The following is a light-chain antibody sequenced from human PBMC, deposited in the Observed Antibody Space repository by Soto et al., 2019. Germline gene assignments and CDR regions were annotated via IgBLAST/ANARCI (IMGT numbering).Light chain of an antibody. CDR1: QSLSSNY. V-gene: IGKV3D-20*02. J-gene: IGKJ1*01. CDR3: QQRSNWPPTWT. CDR2: GAS. Sequence: EIVLTQPPGTLSLSPGERATLSCRASQSLSSNYLAWHQQKTGQAPRLLIYGASSRATGIPDRFSGSGSGTDFTLTITRLEPEDFAVYYCQQRSNWPPTWTFGQGTKVDI.